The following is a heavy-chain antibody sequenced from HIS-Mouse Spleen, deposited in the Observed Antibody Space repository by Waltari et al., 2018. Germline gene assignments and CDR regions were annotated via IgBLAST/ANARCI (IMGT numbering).Heavy chain of an antibody. V-gene: IGHV4-39*07. D-gene: IGHD6-13*01. CDR2: IYYGGRH. J-gene: IGHJ2*01. Sequence: QLQLQESGPGLVKPSETLSLTCTVSGGSISSSSYYWGWIRQPPGKGLEGIWSIYYGGRHYYNPSLKSRVTISVDTSKNQFSLKLSSVTAADTAVYYCAREIPYSSSWYDWYFDLWGRGTLVTVSS. CDR3: AREIPYSSSWYDWYFDL. CDR1: GGSISSSSYY.